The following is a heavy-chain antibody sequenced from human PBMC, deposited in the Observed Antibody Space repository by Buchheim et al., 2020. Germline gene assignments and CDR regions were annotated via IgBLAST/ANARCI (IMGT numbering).Heavy chain of an antibody. CDR1: GFTLSNDW. CDR2: INSDGSST. Sequence: EVQLVESGGGLAQPGGSLRLSCVASGFTLSNDWMHWVRQAPGKGLVWVSRINSDGSSTKYADSVKGRFTISRDKAKHTLYLDMKSLRAEDTAIYYCVREKGVAGTFWFDPWGQGAL. J-gene: IGHJ5*02. CDR3: VREKGVAGTFWFDP. V-gene: IGHV3-74*03. D-gene: IGHD6-19*01.